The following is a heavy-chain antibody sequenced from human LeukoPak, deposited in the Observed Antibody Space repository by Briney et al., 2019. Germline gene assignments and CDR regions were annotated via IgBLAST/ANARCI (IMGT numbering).Heavy chain of an antibody. J-gene: IGHJ4*02. V-gene: IGHV3-23*01. D-gene: IGHD5-12*01. Sequence: GGSLRLSCAAAGFTFSSYAMSWVRQAPGKGLEWVSAISGSGGSTYYADSVKGRFTISRDNAKNTVYLQMNSLRAEDTAVYYCARGQYGGYFIDYWGQGTLVTVSS. CDR2: ISGSGGST. CDR1: GFTFSSYA. CDR3: ARGQYGGYFIDY.